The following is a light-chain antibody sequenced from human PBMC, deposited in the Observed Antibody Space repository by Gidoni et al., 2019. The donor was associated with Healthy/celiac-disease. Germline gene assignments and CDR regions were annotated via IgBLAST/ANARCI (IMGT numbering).Light chain of an antibody. CDR3: QSYDSSLSGSGV. V-gene: IGLV1-40*01. CDR2: GNN. J-gene: IGLJ1*01. Sequence: QSVLTQPPSVSGAPGQRVTNSCTGSSSNIGAGYDVHWYQQLPGTAPKLLIFGNNNRPSGVPDRFSGSKSGTSASLAITGLQAEDEADYYCQSYDSSLSGSGVFGTGTKVTVL. CDR1: SSNIGAGYD.